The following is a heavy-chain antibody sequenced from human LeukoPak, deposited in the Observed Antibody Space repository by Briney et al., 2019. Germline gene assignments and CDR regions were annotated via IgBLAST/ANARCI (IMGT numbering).Heavy chain of an antibody. V-gene: IGHV1-2*02. Sequence: ASVKVSCKASGWTFTGYYMHWVRQAPGQGREGMGWYNTNRGGTNYAQKFQGRVAMTRDTSISTAYMELSRLRCDDTAVYYWARSRGYSRSFDYWGQGTLVTVSS. CDR1: GWTFTGYY. J-gene: IGHJ4*02. D-gene: IGHD5-18*01. CDR2: YNTNRGGT. CDR3: ARSRGYSRSFDY.